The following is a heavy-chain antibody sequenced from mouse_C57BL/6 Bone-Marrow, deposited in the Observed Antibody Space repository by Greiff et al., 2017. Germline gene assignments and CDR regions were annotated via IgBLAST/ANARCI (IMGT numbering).Heavy chain of an antibody. D-gene: IGHD4-1*01. CDR2: IRNKANGYTT. CDR3: ARYSRANCEGDWYFDV. J-gene: IGHJ1*03. Sequence: EVQRVESGGGLVQPGGSLSLSCAASGFTFTDYYMSWVRQPPGKALEWLGFIRNKANGYTTEYSASVKGRFTISRDNSQSILYLQMNALRAEDSATYYCARYSRANCEGDWYFDVWGTGTTVTVSS. CDR1: GFTFTDYY. V-gene: IGHV7-3*01.